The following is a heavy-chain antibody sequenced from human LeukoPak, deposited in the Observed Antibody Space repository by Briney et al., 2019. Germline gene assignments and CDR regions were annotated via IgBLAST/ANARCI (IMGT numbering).Heavy chain of an antibody. CDR1: GLTFSNTW. J-gene: IGHJ4*02. D-gene: IGHD4-17*01. CDR2: ISWNSGSI. V-gene: IGHV3-9*01. CDR3: AKDQPYGDQSFDY. Sequence: GGSLRLSCAASGLTFSNTWMHWVRQAPGKGLEWVSGISWNSGSIGYADSVKGRFTISRDNAKNSLYLQMNSLRAEDTALYYCAKDQPYGDQSFDYWGQGTLVTVSS.